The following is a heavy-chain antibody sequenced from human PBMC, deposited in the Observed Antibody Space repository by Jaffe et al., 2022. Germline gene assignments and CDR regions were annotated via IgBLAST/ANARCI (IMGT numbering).Heavy chain of an antibody. V-gene: IGHV3-48*01. CDR1: GFDFTGYS. D-gene: IGHD3-16*02. CDR3: VRDYLYAFDI. Sequence: EVQVVESGGGLVQPGGSLTLSCIVSGFDFTGYSMNWVRQAPGKGLEWISYITLNSATIDYADSVKGRFTISRDNAKNSLYLQMSSLRAEDTAVYYCVRDYLYAFDIWGQGTMVTVSS. CDR2: ITLNSATI. J-gene: IGHJ3*02.